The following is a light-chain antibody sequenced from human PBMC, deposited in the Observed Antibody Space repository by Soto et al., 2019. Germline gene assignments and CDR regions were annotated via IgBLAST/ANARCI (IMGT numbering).Light chain of an antibody. CDR3: QQYGSSGT. CDR2: GAS. J-gene: IGKJ1*01. Sequence: EIVFTQSPGTLSLSQGGRATLSCRASQSVSSSYLAWYQQKPGQAPRLLIYGASNRATGIPDRFIVSGSGTEFTLPISRLDPEDFAVDDCQQYGSSGTFGQGTKVDIK. CDR1: QSVSSSY. V-gene: IGKV3-20*01.